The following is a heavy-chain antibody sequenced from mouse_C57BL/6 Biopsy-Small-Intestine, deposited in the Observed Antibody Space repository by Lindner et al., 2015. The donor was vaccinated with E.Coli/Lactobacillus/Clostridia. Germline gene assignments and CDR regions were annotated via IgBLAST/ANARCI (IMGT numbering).Heavy chain of an antibody. Sequence: VQLQESGAELMKPGASVKLSCKATGYTFTGYWIEWVKQRLGHGLEWIGEILPGSGSTNYNEKFKGKATFTADTSSNTAYMQLSSLTTGDSAIYYCARGFDGYYYAMDYWGQGTSVTVSS. V-gene: IGHV1-9*01. D-gene: IGHD2-3*01. CDR2: ILPGSGST. CDR1: GYTFTGYW. CDR3: ARGFDGYYYAMDY. J-gene: IGHJ4*01.